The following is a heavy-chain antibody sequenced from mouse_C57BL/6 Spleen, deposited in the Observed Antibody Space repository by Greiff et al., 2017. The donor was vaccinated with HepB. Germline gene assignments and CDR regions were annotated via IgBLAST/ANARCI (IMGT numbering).Heavy chain of an antibody. V-gene: IGHV1-64*01. Sequence: VQLQQPGAELVKPGASVKLSCKASGYTFTSYWMYWVKQRPGQGLEWIGMIHPNSGSTNYNEKFKSKATLTVDKSSSTAYMQLSSLTSEDSAVYYCARDYYGRPPFAYWGQGTLVTVSA. CDR3: ARDYYGRPPFAY. CDR1: GYTFTSYW. J-gene: IGHJ3*01. CDR2: IHPNSGST. D-gene: IGHD1-1*01.